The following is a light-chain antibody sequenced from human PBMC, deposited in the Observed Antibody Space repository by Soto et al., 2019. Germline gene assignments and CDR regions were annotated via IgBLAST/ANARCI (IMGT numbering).Light chain of an antibody. CDR2: GAS. CDR3: QQYGSSTPT. Sequence: IALTQAPGTLSLSPGERATLSWGASQSVSRYLTWYQQKPGQGPRVLLYGASSRATGIPDRFSGSGSGTDFTLTINRLETEDFAVYYCQQYGSSTPTFGQGTKVDIK. V-gene: IGKV3-20*01. J-gene: IGKJ1*01. CDR1: QSVSRY.